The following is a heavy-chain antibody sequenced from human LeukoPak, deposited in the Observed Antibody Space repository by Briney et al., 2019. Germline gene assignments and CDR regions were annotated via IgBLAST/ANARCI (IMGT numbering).Heavy chain of an antibody. CDR1: GFTFSSYW. D-gene: IGHD3-3*01. Sequence: PGGSLRLSCAASGFTFSSYWMSWVRQAPGKGLEWVANIKQDGSEKYYVDSVKGRFTISRDNAKNSLYLQMNSLRAEDTAVYYCARGPHGAIFGVVPYYFDYWGQGTLVTVSS. CDR3: ARGPHGAIFGVVPYYFDY. CDR2: IKQDGSEK. V-gene: IGHV3-7*01. J-gene: IGHJ4*02.